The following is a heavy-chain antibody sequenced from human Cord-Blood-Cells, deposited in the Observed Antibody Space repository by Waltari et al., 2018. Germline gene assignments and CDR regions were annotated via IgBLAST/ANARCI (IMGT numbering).Heavy chain of an antibody. CDR1: GDSVSSTPAP. J-gene: IGHJ5*02. CDR3: ARGRYWFDP. Sequence: QVQLQQSGSGLVKPSQPLSLTCAISGDSVSSTPAPRNWIRQSPSRGLEGLGRTYYRSKWYNDYAVSVKSRITINPDTSKNQFSLQLNSVTPEDTAVYYCARGRYWFDPWGQGTLVTVSS. V-gene: IGHV6-1*01. CDR2: TYYRSKWYN.